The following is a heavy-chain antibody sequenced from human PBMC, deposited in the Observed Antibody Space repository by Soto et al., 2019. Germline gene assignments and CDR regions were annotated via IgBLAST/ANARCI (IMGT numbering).Heavy chain of an antibody. CDR2: IYTTGAT. CDR1: GDSISRKY. CDR3: AMTVIAPSPYLDH. V-gene: IGHV4-4*07. J-gene: IGHJ4*02. D-gene: IGHD4-17*01. Sequence: SETLSLTCSVSGDSISRKYWSWLRQPAGGGLEWIGRIYTTGATNYNSSLKSRVSMSVDTSKNQFSLRLTSVTAADTAVYFCAMTVIAPSPYLDHWGQGLLVTVSS.